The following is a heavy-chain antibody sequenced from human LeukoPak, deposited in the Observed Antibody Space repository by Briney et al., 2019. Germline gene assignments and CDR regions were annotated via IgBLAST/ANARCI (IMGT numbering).Heavy chain of an antibody. CDR2: ISSSSSYI. J-gene: IGHJ6*03. D-gene: IGHD2/OR15-2a*01. V-gene: IGHV3-21*01. CDR3: ANRERSEVLDYYYYYMDV. CDR1: GFTFSSYS. Sequence: GGSLRLSCAASGFTFSSYSMNWVRQAPGKGLEWVSSISSSSSYIYYADSVKGRFTISRDNAKNSLYLQMNSLRAEDTAVYYCANRERSEVLDYYYYYMDVWGKGTTVTVSS.